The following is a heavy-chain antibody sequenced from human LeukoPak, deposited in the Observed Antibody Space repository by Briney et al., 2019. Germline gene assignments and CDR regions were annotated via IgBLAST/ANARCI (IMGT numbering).Heavy chain of an antibody. V-gene: IGHV3-23*01. CDR1: GFTFSSYA. J-gene: IGHJ6*03. Sequence: GGSLRLSCAASGFTFSSYAMSWVRQAPGKGLEWVSAISGSGGSTYYADSAKGRFTISRDNSKNTLYLQMNSLRAEDTAVYYCAKGGGLRFLEWLLSTDYMDVWGKGTTVTVSS. D-gene: IGHD3-3*01. CDR2: ISGSGGST. CDR3: AKGGGLRFLEWLLSTDYMDV.